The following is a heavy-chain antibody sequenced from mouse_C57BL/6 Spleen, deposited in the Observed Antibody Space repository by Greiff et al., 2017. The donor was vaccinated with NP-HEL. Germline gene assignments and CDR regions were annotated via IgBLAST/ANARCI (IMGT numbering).Heavy chain of an antibody. Sequence: DVKLVESGGGLVKPGGSLKLSCAASGFTFSDYGMHWVRQAPEKGLEWVAYISSGSSTIYYADTVKGRFTISRDNAKNTLFLQMTSLRSEDTAMYYCARGMVTTGGDYYAMDYWGQGTSVTVSS. V-gene: IGHV5-17*01. CDR3: ARGMVTTGGDYYAMDY. CDR2: ISSGSSTI. CDR1: GFTFSDYG. D-gene: IGHD2-2*01. J-gene: IGHJ4*01.